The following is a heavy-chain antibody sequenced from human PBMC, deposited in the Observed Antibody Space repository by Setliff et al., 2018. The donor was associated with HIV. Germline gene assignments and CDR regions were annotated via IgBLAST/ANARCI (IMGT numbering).Heavy chain of an antibody. Sequence: SETLSLTCTVSGGSIISSSYYWGWIRQPPGKGLEWIGSIFYSGNTYYKPSLKSRLTMSVDMSQNQFSLKLSSVTAADTAVYYCAKEGNSVDNWLDPWGPGTLVTVSS. D-gene: IGHD1-26*01. V-gene: IGHV4-39*07. J-gene: IGHJ5*02. CDR1: GGSIISSSYY. CDR3: AKEGNSVDNWLDP. CDR2: IFYSGNT.